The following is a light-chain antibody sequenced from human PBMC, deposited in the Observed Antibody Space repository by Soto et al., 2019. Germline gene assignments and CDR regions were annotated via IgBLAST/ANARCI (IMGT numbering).Light chain of an antibody. CDR1: QSISSY. CDR2: KAS. Sequence: DIQMTQSPSSLSASVGDRVTITCRASQSISSYLNWYQQKPGKAPKLLIYKASSLQGGVPSRFSGSGSATDFTLTISSLQPEDFATYYCQQSYSNPRTFGQGTKVDIK. J-gene: IGKJ1*01. CDR3: QQSYSNPRT. V-gene: IGKV1-39*01.